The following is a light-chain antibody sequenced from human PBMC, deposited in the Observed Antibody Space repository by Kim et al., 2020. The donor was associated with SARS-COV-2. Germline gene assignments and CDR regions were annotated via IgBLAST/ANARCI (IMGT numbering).Light chain of an antibody. CDR3: QSYDSSRSGWV. CDR1: SSNVGAGND. V-gene: IGLV2-14*01. J-gene: IGLJ3*02. CDR2: GNS. Sequence: QSALTQPASVSGSPGQSVTISCTGTSSNVGAGNDVYWYQQHPGKAPKLVIYGNSNRPSGVSDRFSGSKSGNTASLAITGLQAEDEADYYCQSYDSSRSGWVFGGGTQLTVL.